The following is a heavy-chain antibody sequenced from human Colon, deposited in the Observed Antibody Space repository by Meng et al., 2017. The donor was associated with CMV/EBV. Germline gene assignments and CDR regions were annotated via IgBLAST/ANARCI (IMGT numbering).Heavy chain of an antibody. J-gene: IGHJ4*02. CDR3: AKSRSSTPGIVDD. CDR1: GVSVTSGADH. CDR2: IYDTGIT. D-gene: IGHD2/OR15-2a*01. V-gene: IGHV4-61*08. Sequence: VRLQESGPGLVKPSGTLSLTCLVSGVSVTSGADHWSWIRQSPGKGLEWIGYIYDTGITIYNPSLKSRVTIFLETSKNQFSLNLNSMTTADTAVYYCAKSRSSTPGIVDDWGQGTLVTVSS.